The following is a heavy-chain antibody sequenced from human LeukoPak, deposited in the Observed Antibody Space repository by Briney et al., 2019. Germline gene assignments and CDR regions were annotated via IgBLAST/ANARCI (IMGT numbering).Heavy chain of an antibody. J-gene: IGHJ6*02. CDR2: IKQDGSEK. Sequence: GGSLRLSCAASGFTFSSYWMSWVRQAPGKGLEWVANIKQDGSEKYYVDSVKGRFTISRDNSKNTLYLQMNSLRAEDTAVYYCAKGRYGMDVWGQGTTVTVSS. CDR3: AKGRYGMDV. CDR1: GFTFSSYW. V-gene: IGHV3-7*03.